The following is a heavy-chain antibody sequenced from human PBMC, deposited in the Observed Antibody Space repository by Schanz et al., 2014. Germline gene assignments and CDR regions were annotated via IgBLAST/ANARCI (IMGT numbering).Heavy chain of an antibody. CDR3: ARSSCRRKINFDY. D-gene: IGHD3-10*01. CDR2: IWYDENNK. J-gene: IGHJ4*02. CDR1: GFTFSSYG. Sequence: QVQLVESGGGVVQFGRSLRLSCAASGFTFSSYGMHWVRQAPGKGLEWGAVIWYDENNKYYADSVKGRFTMSRDNSKNPLYLQRNSLRAEDTAVYYCARSSCRRKINFDYWGRGTLVTVSS. V-gene: IGHV3-33*01.